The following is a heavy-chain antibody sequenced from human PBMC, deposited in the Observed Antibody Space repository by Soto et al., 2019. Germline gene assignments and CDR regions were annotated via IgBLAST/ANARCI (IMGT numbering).Heavy chain of an antibody. J-gene: IGHJ4*02. CDR1: GFTFSSYS. D-gene: IGHD3-10*01. CDR2: FRGSGDDGTT. CDR3: AKKVSYGSVSQYFYY. V-gene: IGHV3-23*01. Sequence: EVQLLESGGGLVQPGGSLRLSCAASGFTFSSYSMSWVRQAPGKGLEWVSGFRGSGDDGTTYYADSVKGRFTSSRDNAKNMLYLQMHSPRAEDTAIYYGAKKVSYGSVSQYFYYWGQGTLVT.